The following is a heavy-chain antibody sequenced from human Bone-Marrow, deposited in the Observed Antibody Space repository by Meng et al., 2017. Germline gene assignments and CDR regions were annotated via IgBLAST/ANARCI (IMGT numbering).Heavy chain of an antibody. D-gene: IGHD3-10*01. CDR3: ARAVTMVRGVIWYFDY. J-gene: IGHJ4*02. CDR2: MNPNSGNT. Sequence: HRVQAGAEVQKPGDSVKLSCKASGYTLTSYDINWVRQATGQGLEWMGWMNPNSGNTGYTQKFQGRVTMTRNTSISTAYMELSSLRSEDTAVYYCARAVTMVRGVIWYFDYWGQGTLVTVSS. CDR1: GYTLTSYD. V-gene: IGHV1-8*01.